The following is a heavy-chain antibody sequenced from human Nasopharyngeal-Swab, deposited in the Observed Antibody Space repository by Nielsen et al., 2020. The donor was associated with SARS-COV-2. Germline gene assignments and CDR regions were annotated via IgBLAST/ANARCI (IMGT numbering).Heavy chain of an antibody. CDR3: ARVESGCSGGSCGDH. V-gene: IGHV4-4*02. J-gene: IGHJ4*02. CDR1: GGSISSSNW. Sequence: SKTLSLTCAVSGGSISSSNWWSWVRQPPGKGLEWIGEIYHSGSTNYNPSLKSRVTISVDKSKNQFSLKLSSVTAADTAVYYCARVESGCSGGSCGDHWGQGTLVTVSS. CDR2: IYHSGST. D-gene: IGHD2-15*01.